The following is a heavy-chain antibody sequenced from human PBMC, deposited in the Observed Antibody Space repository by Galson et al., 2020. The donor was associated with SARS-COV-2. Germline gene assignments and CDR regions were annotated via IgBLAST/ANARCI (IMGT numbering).Heavy chain of an antibody. D-gene: IGHD3-10*01. CDR2: ISSSGSTI. J-gene: IGHJ6*02. CDR1: GFTFSDYY. V-gene: IGHV3-11*01. Sequence: GESLKIYCAASGFTFSDYYMSWIRQAPGKGLEWVSYISSSGSTIHYADPVKGRFTISRDNAKNSLDLQMNSLRAEDTAVYYCARDYNPHYYGSGSAYYCDGMDVWGQGTTVTVSS. CDR3: ARDYNPHYYGSGSAYYCDGMDV.